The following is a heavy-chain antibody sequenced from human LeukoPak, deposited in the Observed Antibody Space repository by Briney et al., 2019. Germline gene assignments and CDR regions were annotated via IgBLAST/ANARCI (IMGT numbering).Heavy chain of an antibody. V-gene: IGHV3-21*01. CDR3: ARLAVAGTDDY. D-gene: IGHD6-19*01. J-gene: IGHJ4*02. CDR2: ISSSSSYI. CDR1: GSTFSSYS. Sequence: GGSLRLSCAASGSTFSSYSMNWVRQAPGKGLEWVSSISSSSSYIYYADSVKGRFTISRDNAKNSLYLQMNSLRAEDTAVYYCARLAVAGTDDYWGQGTLVTVSS.